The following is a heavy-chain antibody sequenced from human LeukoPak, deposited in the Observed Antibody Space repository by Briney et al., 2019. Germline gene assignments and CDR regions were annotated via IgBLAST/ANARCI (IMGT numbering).Heavy chain of an antibody. J-gene: IGHJ4*02. CDR1: GLNFSSYW. Sequence: GGSLRLSCVASGLNFSSYWMTWVRQSPGKGLEWVANINQDERQKYYVDSVKGRFTISRDNPKNSVSLQMTSLGADDGGLYYCARGGAPDYWGRGTLVTVAS. CDR3: ARGGAPDY. V-gene: IGHV3-7*01. D-gene: IGHD2-15*01. CDR2: INQDERQK.